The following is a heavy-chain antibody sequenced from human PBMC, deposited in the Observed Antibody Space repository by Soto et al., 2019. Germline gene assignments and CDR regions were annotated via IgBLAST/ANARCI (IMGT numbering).Heavy chain of an antibody. CDR3: ASSDPPSMVRGADYYYYYGMDA. J-gene: IGHJ6*02. CDR2: IIPIFGTA. CDR1: GGTFSSYA. D-gene: IGHD3-10*01. V-gene: IGHV1-69*13. Sequence: SVKVSCKASGGTFSSYAISWVRQAPGQGLEWMGGIIPIFGTANYAQKFQGRVTITADESTSTAYMELSSLRSEDTAVYYCASSDPPSMVRGADYYYYYGMDAWGQGTTVTVSS.